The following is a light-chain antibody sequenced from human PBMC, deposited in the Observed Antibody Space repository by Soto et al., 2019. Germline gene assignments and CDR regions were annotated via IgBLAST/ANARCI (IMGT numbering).Light chain of an antibody. CDR3: QHYNSYSEA. Sequence: IQMTESPSTLSVSVGDRVTITYRASQTISNWLAWYQQKPGKAPKLLIYKASTLKSGVPSRFSGSGSGTEFTLTISSLQPDDFATYYCQHYNSYSEAFGQGTKVDIK. CDR1: QTISNW. V-gene: IGKV1-5*03. CDR2: KAS. J-gene: IGKJ1*01.